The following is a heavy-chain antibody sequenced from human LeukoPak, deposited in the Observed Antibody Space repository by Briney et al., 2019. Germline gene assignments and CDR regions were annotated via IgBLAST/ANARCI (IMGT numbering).Heavy chain of an antibody. D-gene: IGHD1-26*01. V-gene: IGHV1-8*01. J-gene: IGHJ4*02. CDR3: ARKRGVGASPQPIDY. CDR1: GYTFTSYD. CDR2: MNPNSGNT. Sequence: ASVKVSCKASGYTFTSYDINWVRQATGQGLEWMGWMNPNSGNTGYAQKFQGRVTMTRDTSISTAYMELSRLRSDDTAVYYCARKRGVGASPQPIDYWGQGTLVTVSS.